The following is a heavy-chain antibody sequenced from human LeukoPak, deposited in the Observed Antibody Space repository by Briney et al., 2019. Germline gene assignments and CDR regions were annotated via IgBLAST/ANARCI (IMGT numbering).Heavy chain of an antibody. J-gene: IGHJ3*02. CDR3: AKDAYYYDSSGPRFDAFDI. Sequence: GGSLRLSCTASGFTFSSYGMSWVRQAPGKGLEWVSAISGSGGSTYYADSVKGRFTISRDNSKNTLYPQMNSLRAEDTAVYYCAKDAYYYDSSGPRFDAFDIWGQGTMVTVSS. V-gene: IGHV3-23*01. CDR1: GFTFSSYG. CDR2: ISGSGGST. D-gene: IGHD3-22*01.